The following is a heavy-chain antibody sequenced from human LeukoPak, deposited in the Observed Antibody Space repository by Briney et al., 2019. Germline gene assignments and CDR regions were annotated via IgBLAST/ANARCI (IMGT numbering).Heavy chain of an antibody. CDR1: GFTFSSYG. CDR2: INSDGINT. CDR3: ARDLGQYYDTSDNWFDP. J-gene: IGHJ5*02. Sequence: GGSLRLSCAASGFTFSSYGMHWVRQAPGKGLVWVSRINSDGINTSYADSVKGRFTLSRDNAKNTLNLQMNSLRAEDTAVYYCARDLGQYYDTSDNWFDPWGQGTLVTVSS. V-gene: IGHV3-74*01. D-gene: IGHD3-22*01.